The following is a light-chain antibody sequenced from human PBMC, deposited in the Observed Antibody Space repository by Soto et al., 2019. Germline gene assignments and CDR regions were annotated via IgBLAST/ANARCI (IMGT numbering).Light chain of an antibody. Sequence: EVVLTQSPGTLSLSPGERATLSCRASQNVSSYVAWYQQKPGQSPRLLIYDASKRATGIPARFSGSGSGADFTLTISSLEPEDFAFYYCQQYKSYPWTFGQGTKVEIK. CDR2: DAS. CDR3: QQYKSYPWT. J-gene: IGKJ1*01. CDR1: QNVSSY. V-gene: IGKV3-11*01.